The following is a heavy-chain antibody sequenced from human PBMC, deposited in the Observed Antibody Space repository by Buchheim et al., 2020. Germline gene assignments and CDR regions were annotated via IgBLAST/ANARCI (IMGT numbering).Heavy chain of an antibody. Sequence: QVQLQESGPGLVKPSETLSLTCTVSGGSISSYYWSWFRQPPGKGLEWIGYIYYSGSTNYNPSLKSLVTISLDTSKNQFSLKLSTVTAADTAVYYCARVRGGVGHYYYYGMDVWGQGTT. V-gene: IGHV4-59*01. CDR1: GGSISSYY. J-gene: IGHJ6*02. CDR3: ARVRGGVGHYYYYGMDV. CDR2: IYYSGST. D-gene: IGHD3-16*01.